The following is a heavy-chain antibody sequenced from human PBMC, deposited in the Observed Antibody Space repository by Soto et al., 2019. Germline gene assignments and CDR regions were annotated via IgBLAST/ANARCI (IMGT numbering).Heavy chain of an antibody. CDR1: GFIFTDYW. J-gene: IGHJ5*02. CDR2: ISGSGSST. Sequence: GGSLRLSCAASGFIFTDYWMSWVRQPPGKGLEWVSAISGSGSSTYYADSVKGRFTISRDNSKSTLYLQMNSLRAEDTAIYYCAKGAYGSGSYYRIWFDPWGQGTLVTVSS. D-gene: IGHD3-10*01. CDR3: AKGAYGSGSYYRIWFDP. V-gene: IGHV3-23*01.